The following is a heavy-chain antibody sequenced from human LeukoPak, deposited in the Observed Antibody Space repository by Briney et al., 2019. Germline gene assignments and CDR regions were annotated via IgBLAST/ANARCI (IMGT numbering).Heavy chain of an antibody. CDR3: ARESGYYYDSSGYYYYYYGMDV. CDR1: GFTFNRCW. J-gene: IGHJ6*02. V-gene: IGHV3-7*01. D-gene: IGHD3-22*01. CDR2: INPDGHDT. Sequence: PGGSLRLSCVVSGFTFNRCWMNWVRQAPGKGLEWVAHINPDGHDTYYVDSVKGRFTISRDNSKNTLYLQMNSLRAEDTAVYYCARESGYYYDSSGYYYYYYGMDVWGQGTTVTVSS.